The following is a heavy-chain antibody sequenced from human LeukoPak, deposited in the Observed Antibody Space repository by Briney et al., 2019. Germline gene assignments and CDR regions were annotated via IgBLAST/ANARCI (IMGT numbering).Heavy chain of an antibody. CDR3: ARDSTLTDNYDSSGFDY. CDR1: GGTFSSYA. V-gene: IGHV1-69*05. Sequence: SVKVSCKASGGTFSSYAISWVRQAPGQGLEWMGRIIPIFGTANYAQKFQGRVTITTDESTCTAYMELSSLRSEDTAVYYCARDSTLTDNYDSSGFDYWGQGTLVTVSS. D-gene: IGHD3-22*01. CDR2: IIPIFGTA. J-gene: IGHJ4*02.